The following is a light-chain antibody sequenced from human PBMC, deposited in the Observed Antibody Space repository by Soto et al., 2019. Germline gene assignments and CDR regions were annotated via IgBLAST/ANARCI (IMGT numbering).Light chain of an antibody. Sequence: QSVLTQPASVSGSPGQSITISCTGSSSDIGRYNLVSWYQHHPGKAPKLIIYEVNKRPSGVSVRFSGSKSGNTASLTISGLQAEDEADYSCCSYAGSSTFYVFGPGTKVTVL. CDR1: SSDIGRYNL. CDR2: EVN. J-gene: IGLJ1*01. V-gene: IGLV2-23*02. CDR3: CSYAGSSTFYV.